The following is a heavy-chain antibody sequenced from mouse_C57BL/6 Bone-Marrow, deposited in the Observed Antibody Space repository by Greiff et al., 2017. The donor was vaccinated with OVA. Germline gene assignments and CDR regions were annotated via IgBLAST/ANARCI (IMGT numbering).Heavy chain of an antibody. CDR2: ISNGGGST. Sequence: EVQGVESGGGLVQPGGSLKLSCAASGFTFSDYYMYWVRQTPVKRLEWVAYISNGGGSTYYPDTVKGRFTISRDNAKNTLYLQMSRLKSEDTAMYYCARRDYGSSLDYWGQGTTLTVSS. CDR3: ARRDYGSSLDY. D-gene: IGHD1-1*01. J-gene: IGHJ2*01. V-gene: IGHV5-12*01. CDR1: GFTFSDYY.